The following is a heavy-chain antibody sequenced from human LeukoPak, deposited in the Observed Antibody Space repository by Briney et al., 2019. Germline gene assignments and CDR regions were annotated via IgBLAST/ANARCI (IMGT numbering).Heavy chain of an antibody. CDR3: AKLGASSSWFGGVDY. Sequence: GGSLRLSCAASGFTFSNYAMSWVLQAPGKGLEWVSAINVSAENTYYADPVKGRFTISRDNSKNTLYLQMNSLRAEDTAVYYCAKLGASSSWFGGVDYWGQGTLVTVSS. CDR2: INVSAENT. D-gene: IGHD3-10*01. J-gene: IGHJ4*02. V-gene: IGHV3-23*01. CDR1: GFTFSNYA.